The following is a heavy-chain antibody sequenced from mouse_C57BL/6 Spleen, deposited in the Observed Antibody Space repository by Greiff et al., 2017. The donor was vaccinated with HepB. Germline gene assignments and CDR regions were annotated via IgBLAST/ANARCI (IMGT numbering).Heavy chain of an antibody. CDR2: INPSTGGT. D-gene: IGHD1-1*01. V-gene: IGHV1-42*01. CDR3: ARGAGYYYGSSSWFAY. CDR1: GYSFTGYY. J-gene: IGHJ3*01. Sequence: EVQLQQSGPELVKPGASVKISCKASGYSFTGYYMNWVKQSPEKSLEWIGEINPSTGGTTYNQKFKAKATLTVDKSSSTAYMQLKSLTSEDSAVYYCARGAGYYYGSSSWFAYWGQGTLVTVSA.